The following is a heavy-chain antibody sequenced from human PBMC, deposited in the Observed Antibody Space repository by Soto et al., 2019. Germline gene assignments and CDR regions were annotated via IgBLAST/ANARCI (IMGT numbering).Heavy chain of an antibody. V-gene: IGHV1-69*13. D-gene: IGHD3-22*01. J-gene: IGHJ3*02. CDR3: TTLDSGGYYGNALDI. CDR2: IIPIFGTA. Sequence: SVKVSCNASGGTFSSYAISWVRQAPGQGLEWMGGIIPIFGTANYAQKFQGRVTITADESTSTAYMELSSLRSEDTAVYYCTTLDSGGYYGNALDIWGQGKMVTVS. CDR1: GGTFSSYA.